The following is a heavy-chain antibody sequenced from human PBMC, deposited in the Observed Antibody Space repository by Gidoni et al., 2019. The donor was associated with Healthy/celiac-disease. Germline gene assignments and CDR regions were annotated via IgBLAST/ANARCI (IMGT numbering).Heavy chain of an antibody. Sequence: QVQLVQSGPEVTQPGASVKVSCQVPGSTLTEFSVHGVRQAPGKGLEWMGGFDPEDGETIYAQKFQGRVTMTEDTSTDTAYMELSSLRSEDTAVYYCATAPRGYSGYTLWYWGQGTLVTVSS. V-gene: IGHV1-24*01. CDR1: GSTLTEFS. CDR2: FDPEDGET. D-gene: IGHD5-12*01. J-gene: IGHJ4*02. CDR3: ATAPRGYSGYTLWY.